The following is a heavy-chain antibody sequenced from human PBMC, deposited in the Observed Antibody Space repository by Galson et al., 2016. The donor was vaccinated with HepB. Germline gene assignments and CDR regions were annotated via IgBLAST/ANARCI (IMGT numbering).Heavy chain of an antibody. CDR1: GFTFTAYN. J-gene: IGHJ4*01. D-gene: IGHD4/OR15-4a*01. V-gene: IGHV3-11*06. Sequence: SLRLSCAASGFTFTAYNMNWVRQAPGKGLESIAYLSTSDRSTHYADSVKGRFTVSRDDAKNSLYLQMNGLRAEDTAVYYCARQRCYANSFGFFDYWGHGTLVTVSS. CDR2: LSTSDRST. CDR3: ARQRCYANSFGFFDY.